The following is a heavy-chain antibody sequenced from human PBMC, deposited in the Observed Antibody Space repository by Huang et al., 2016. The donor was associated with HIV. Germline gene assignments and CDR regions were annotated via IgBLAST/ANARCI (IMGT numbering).Heavy chain of an antibody. V-gene: IGHV1-24*01. CDR2: FYPEEGET. CDR3: ATDLTGIVGPDY. J-gene: IGHJ4*02. CDR1: GITMAELS. D-gene: IGHD1-26*01. Sequence: QVHPVQSGAEVKKPGASVKVSCKVSGITMAELSMHWVRQAPGKGFEWMGGFYPEEGETIYAQKFQGRVTMTEDTSTDTAYMELSSLGSEDTAVYYCATDLTGIVGPDYWGQGTLVTVSS.